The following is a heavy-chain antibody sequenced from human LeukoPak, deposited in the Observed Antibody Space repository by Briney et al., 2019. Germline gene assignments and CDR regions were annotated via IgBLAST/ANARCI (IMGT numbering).Heavy chain of an antibody. V-gene: IGHV4-38-2*02. CDR1: GYSISSGYQ. CDR2: IYHTGSA. D-gene: IGHD2-2*01. J-gene: IGHJ5*02. Sequence: SEALSLTCVVSGYSISSGYQWAWIRQSPGKGLEWIGSIYHTGSAHYNPSLQSRVAISVDTSNNQFSLRLNSVTAADTAVYYCARDPRWLTPDCTSISCYENYFDPWGQGTLVTVSS. CDR3: ARDPRWLTPDCTSISCYENYFDP.